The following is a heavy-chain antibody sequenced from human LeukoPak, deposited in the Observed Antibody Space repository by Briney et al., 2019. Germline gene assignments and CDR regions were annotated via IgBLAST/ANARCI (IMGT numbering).Heavy chain of an antibody. Sequence: GGSLRLSCAASGFTFSSHWMTWVRQAPGKGLEWVAVISYDGSNKYYADSVKGRFTISRDNSKNTLYLQMNSLRAEDTAVYYCAKDLDYYDSSGYWGAFDIWGQGTMVTVSS. J-gene: IGHJ3*02. CDR3: AKDLDYYDSSGYWGAFDI. V-gene: IGHV3-30*18. CDR2: ISYDGSNK. D-gene: IGHD3-22*01. CDR1: GFTFSSHW.